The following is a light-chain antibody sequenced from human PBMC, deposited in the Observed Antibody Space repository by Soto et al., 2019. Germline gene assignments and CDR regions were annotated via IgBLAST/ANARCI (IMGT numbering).Light chain of an antibody. CDR3: SSYASSGTVV. J-gene: IGLJ3*02. V-gene: IGLV2-14*01. CDR2: EVN. Sequence: QSALTQPASVSGSPGQSITISCTGTSSDVGAYNYDSWYQLHPGKAPKLMIFEVNNRPSGVSHRFSGSKSGNTASLTFSGLQPEDEADYYCSSYASSGTVVFGGGTKVTVL. CDR1: SSDVGAYNY.